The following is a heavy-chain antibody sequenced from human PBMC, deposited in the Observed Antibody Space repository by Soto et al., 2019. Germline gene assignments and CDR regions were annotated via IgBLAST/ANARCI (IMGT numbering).Heavy chain of an antibody. Sequence: ASVKVSCKASGYTFTSYYMHWVRQAPGQGLEWMGIINPSGGSTSYAQKFQGRVTITRDMSTSTAYMELSSLRSEDTAVYYCAAEKRYYYGSGPYGMDVWGQGTTVTVSS. CDR3: AAEKRYYYGSGPYGMDV. D-gene: IGHD3-10*01. CDR2: INPSGGST. CDR1: GYTFTSYY. J-gene: IGHJ6*02. V-gene: IGHV1-46*01.